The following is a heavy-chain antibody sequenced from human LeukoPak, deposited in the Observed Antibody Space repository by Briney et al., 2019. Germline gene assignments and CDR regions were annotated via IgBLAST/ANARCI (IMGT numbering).Heavy chain of an antibody. J-gene: IGHJ3*02. V-gene: IGHV6-1*01. D-gene: IGHD6-13*01. CDR2: TYYRSKWYN. CDR1: GDSVSSNSAA. Sequence: SQTLSLTCAISGDSVSSNSAAWNWIRQSPSRGLEWLGRTYYRSKWYNDYAVSVKSRITINPDTSKNQFSLQLNSVTPEDTAVYYCARDLGIAAAAAPDAFDIWGQGTMVTVSS. CDR3: ARDLGIAAAAAPDAFDI.